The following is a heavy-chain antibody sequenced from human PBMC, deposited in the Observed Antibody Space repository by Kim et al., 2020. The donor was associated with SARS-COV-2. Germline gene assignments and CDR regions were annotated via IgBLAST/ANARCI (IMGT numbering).Heavy chain of an antibody. Sequence: RYADSVKGRFTITRNNDKNMLFLQSNSLRDDDTALYYCARGWNAMDVWGQGTTVTVFS. V-gene: IGHV3-74*01. CDR3: ARGWNAMDV. D-gene: IGHD1-1*01. J-gene: IGHJ6*02.